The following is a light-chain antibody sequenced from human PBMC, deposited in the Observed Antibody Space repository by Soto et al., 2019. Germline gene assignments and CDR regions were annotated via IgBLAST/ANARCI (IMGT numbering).Light chain of an antibody. CDR1: TAIIASTT. Sequence: SLVTQTPSASGTLSPRATLPWSRSTAIIASTTVNWYQQLPGTAPELLIYSNNQRPSGVPDRFSGSKSGTSASLAISGLQSEDEADYYCAAWDDSLNGGVFGTGTKVTVL. CDR3: AAWDDSLNGGV. J-gene: IGLJ1*01. V-gene: IGLV1-44*01. CDR2: SNN.